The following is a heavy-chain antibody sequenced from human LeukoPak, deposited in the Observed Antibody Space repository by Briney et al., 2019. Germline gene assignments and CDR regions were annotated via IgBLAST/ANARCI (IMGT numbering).Heavy chain of an antibody. J-gene: IGHJ1*01. CDR1: GGTFSSYT. CDR2: IIPILGIA. D-gene: IGHD6-19*01. Sequence: GASVKVSCKASGGTFSSYTISWARQAPGQGLEWMGRIIPILGIANYAQKFQGRVTITADKSTSTAYMELSSLRSEDTAVYYCARDRAVSSGGWFTTEYFQHWGQGTLVTVSS. CDR3: ARDRAVSSGGWFTTEYFQH. V-gene: IGHV1-69*04.